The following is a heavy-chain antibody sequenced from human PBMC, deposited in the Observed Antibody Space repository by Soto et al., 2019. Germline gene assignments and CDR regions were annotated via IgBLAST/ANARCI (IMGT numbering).Heavy chain of an antibody. CDR1: GDSVSSNTAA. Sequence: QVQLQQSGPGLVKSSQTLSLTCAISGDSVSSNTAAWNWIRQSPSRGLEWLGRTYYRSKWYNDYAVSVKSRITVNPDTSKNQFTLQLNSVTPEDTAVYYCARDKWNYVDYYYGMDVWGQGTTVTVSS. V-gene: IGHV6-1*01. CDR2: TYYRSKWYN. D-gene: IGHD1-7*01. CDR3: ARDKWNYVDYYYGMDV. J-gene: IGHJ6*02.